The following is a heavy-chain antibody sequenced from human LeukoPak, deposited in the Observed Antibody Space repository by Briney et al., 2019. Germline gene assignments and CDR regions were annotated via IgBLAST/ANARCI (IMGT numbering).Heavy chain of an antibody. CDR3: AGGAKFYFDY. V-gene: IGHV3-53*01. J-gene: IGHJ4*02. CDR2: IYNDGST. CDR1: GFTVSRNY. Sequence: GWSLRLSCAASGFTVSRNYMSWVRQAPGKGLEWVSVIYNDGSTYYADSVKGRFTISRDNSKNTLYLQMNSLRAEDTAVYYCAGGAKFYFDYWGQGNLVTVSS. D-gene: IGHD4/OR15-4a*01.